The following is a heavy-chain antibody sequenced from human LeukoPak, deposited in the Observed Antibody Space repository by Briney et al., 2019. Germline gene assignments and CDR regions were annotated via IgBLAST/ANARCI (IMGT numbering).Heavy chain of an antibody. V-gene: IGHV3-23*01. D-gene: IGHD6-19*01. CDR1: GFTFNNYA. Sequence: GGSLRLSRAASGFTFNNYAMNWVRKAPGKGLEWVSSISESGGTTDYADSVKGRFTISRDNSKNTLYLQMNSLRAEDTAVYYCARQWLVNGWGQGTLVTVSS. CDR2: ISESGGTT. J-gene: IGHJ4*02. CDR3: ARQWLVNG.